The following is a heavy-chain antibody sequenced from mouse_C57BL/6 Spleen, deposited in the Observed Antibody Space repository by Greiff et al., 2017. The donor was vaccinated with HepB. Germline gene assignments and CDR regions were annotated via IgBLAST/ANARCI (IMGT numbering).Heavy chain of an antibody. CDR3: ARDDRLRNFDV. D-gene: IGHD2-4*01. Sequence: QVQLQQPGAELVRPGSSVKLSCKASGYTFTSYWMHWVKQRPIQGLEWIGNIDPSDSETHYNQKFKDKATLTVDKSSSTAYMQLSSLTSEDSAVYYCARDDRLRNFDVWGTGTTVTVSS. CDR2: IDPSDSET. J-gene: IGHJ1*03. V-gene: IGHV1-52*01. CDR1: GYTFTSYW.